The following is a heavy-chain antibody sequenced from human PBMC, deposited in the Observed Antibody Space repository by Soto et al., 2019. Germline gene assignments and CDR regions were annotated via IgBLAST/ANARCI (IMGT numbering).Heavy chain of an antibody. CDR3: ARGYDFWTGYYYMDV. D-gene: IGHD3-3*01. Sequence: QVQLVQSGAEVKKPGASVKVSCKASGYTFTSYYMHWVRQAPGQGLEWMGIINPSGGSTSYAKKFQGRVTMTRDTSTSTVYMELSSLRSEDTAVYYCARGYDFWTGYYYMDVWGKGTTVTVSS. J-gene: IGHJ6*03. V-gene: IGHV1-46*03. CDR1: GYTFTSYY. CDR2: INPSGGST.